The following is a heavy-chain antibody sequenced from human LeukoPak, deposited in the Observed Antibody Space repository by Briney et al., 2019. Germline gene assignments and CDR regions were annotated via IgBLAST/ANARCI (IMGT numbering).Heavy chain of an antibody. D-gene: IGHD5-12*01. CDR1: GFTFSSYW. V-gene: IGHV3-7*01. J-gene: IGHJ4*02. CDR2: IKQDGSEK. Sequence: GGSLRLSCAASGFTFSSYWMSWVRQAPAKGLAWVANIKQDGSEKYYVDSVKGRFNISRDNAKNSLYLQMNSLRAEDTAVYYCASRYSPFDFWGQGALVTVSS. CDR3: ASRYSPFDF.